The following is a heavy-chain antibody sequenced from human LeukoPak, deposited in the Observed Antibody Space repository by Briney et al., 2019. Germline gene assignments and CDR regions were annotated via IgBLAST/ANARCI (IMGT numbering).Heavy chain of an antibody. J-gene: IGHJ4*02. D-gene: IGHD4-17*01. V-gene: IGHV3-23*01. CDR2: ISGSGGST. Sequence: GGSLRLSCAASGFTFSSYAMSWVRQAPGKGLEWVSAISGSGGSTYYADSVKGRFTISRDNSKNTLYLQTNSLRAEDTAVYYCAKDGDYGVKPYYFDYWGQGTLVTVSS. CDR3: AKDGDYGVKPYYFDY. CDR1: GFTFSSYA.